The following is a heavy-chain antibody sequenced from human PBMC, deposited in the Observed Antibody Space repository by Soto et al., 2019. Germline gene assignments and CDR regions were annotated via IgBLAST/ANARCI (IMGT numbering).Heavy chain of an antibody. CDR2: IYYSGST. CDR1: DGSIRSYY. V-gene: IGHV4-59*08. Sequence: PSETLSLTCTVSDGSIRSYYWSWIRQPPGKGLEWIGYIYYSGSTNYNPSLKSRVTISVDTSKNQFSLKLSSVTAADTAVYYCARHISPLLWLDLYYYYGMDVWGQGTTVTVSS. J-gene: IGHJ6*02. D-gene: IGHD3-10*01. CDR3: ARHISPLLWLDLYYYYGMDV.